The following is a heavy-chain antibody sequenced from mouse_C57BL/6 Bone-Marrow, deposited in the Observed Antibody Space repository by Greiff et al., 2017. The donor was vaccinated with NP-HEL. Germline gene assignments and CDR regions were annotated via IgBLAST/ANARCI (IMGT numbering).Heavy chain of an antibody. V-gene: IGHV1-15*01. D-gene: IGHD4-1*01. CDR3: TRRWEGSFDY. J-gene: IGHJ2*01. Sequence: QVQLQQSGAELVRPGASVTLSCKASGYTFTDYEMHWVKQTPVHGLEWIGAIDPETGGTAYNQKFKGKAILTADKSSSTAYMELRSLTSEDSAVYYGTRRWEGSFDYWGQGTTLTVSS. CDR2: IDPETGGT. CDR1: GYTFTDYE.